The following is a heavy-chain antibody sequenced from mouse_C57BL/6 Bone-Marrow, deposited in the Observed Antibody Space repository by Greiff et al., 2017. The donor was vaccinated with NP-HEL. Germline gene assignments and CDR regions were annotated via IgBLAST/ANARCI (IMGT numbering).Heavy chain of an antibody. CDR2: ISSGGSYT. D-gene: IGHD2-4*01. CDR3: ARHTGYYDYDGFAY. CDR1: GFTFSSYG. J-gene: IGHJ3*01. Sequence: EVKLMESGGDLVKPGGSLKLSCAASGFTFSSYGMSWVRQTPDKRLEWVATISSGGSYTYYPDSVKGRFTISRDNAKNTLYLQKSSLKSEDTAMYYCARHTGYYDYDGFAYWGQGTLVTVSA. V-gene: IGHV5-6*01.